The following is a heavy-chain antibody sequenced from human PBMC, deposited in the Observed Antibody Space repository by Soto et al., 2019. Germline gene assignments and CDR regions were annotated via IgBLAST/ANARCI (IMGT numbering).Heavy chain of an antibody. CDR2: ISGSGAST. D-gene: IGHD6-19*01. V-gene: IGHV3-23*01. Sequence: EVQLLESGGGLVQPGGSLRLSCAASGFTFSNYAMSWVRQAPGKGLQWVSAISGSGASTYYVDSVKGGFTISRDNSKNTLYLHMNSLRAEDTAVYYCAKDQGVSSGYTDDYWGQGTLVTVSS. CDR3: AKDQGVSSGYTDDY. J-gene: IGHJ4*02. CDR1: GFTFSNYA.